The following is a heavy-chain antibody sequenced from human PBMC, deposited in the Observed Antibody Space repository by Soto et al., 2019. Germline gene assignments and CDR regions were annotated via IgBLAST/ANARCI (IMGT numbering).Heavy chain of an antibody. CDR3: ARALAFDI. Sequence: QVQLQQWGAGLLKPSETLSLTCAVYGGSFSGYYWSWIRQPPGKGLEWIGEINHSGSTNYNPSLKSRVTISVDTSKNQFSLKLSSVTAADTAVYYCARALAFDIWGQGTMVTVSS. V-gene: IGHV4-34*01. J-gene: IGHJ3*02. CDR2: INHSGST. CDR1: GGSFSGYY.